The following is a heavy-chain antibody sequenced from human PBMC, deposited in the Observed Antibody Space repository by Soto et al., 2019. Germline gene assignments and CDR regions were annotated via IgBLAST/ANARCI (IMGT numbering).Heavy chain of an antibody. D-gene: IGHD2-2*01. V-gene: IGHV1-69*13. Sequence: GASVKVSCKASGGTFSSYAISWVRQAPGQGLEWMGGIIPIFGTANYAQKFQGRVTITADESTSTAYMELSSLRSEDTAVYYCARDGLTIPAAIGFDWGKGTLVTVSS. CDR1: GGTFSSYA. J-gene: IGHJ4*02. CDR2: IIPIFGTA. CDR3: ARDGLTIPAAIGFD.